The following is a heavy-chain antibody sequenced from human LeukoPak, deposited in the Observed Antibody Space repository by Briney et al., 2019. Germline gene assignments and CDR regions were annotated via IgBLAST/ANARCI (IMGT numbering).Heavy chain of an antibody. CDR1: GFTFRNYA. J-gene: IGHJ4*02. CDR3: AKTAGSNWSFDY. Sequence: PGGSLRLSCAASGFTFRNYAMSWVRRAPGKGLEWVSAISGSDGRSHYADSVKGRFTTSRDNSKSTLWLQMNSLRAEDAAVYYCAKTAGSNWSFDYWGQGTLVTVSS. CDR2: ISGSDGRS. D-gene: IGHD6-13*01. V-gene: IGHV3-23*01.